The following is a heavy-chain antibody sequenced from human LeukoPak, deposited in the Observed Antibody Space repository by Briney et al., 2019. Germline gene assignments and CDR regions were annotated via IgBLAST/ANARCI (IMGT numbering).Heavy chain of an antibody. Sequence: SETLSLTCTVSGGSISSSSYYWGWIRQPPGKGLEWTGSIYYSGSTYYNPSLKSRVTISVDTSKNQFSLKLSSVTAADTAVYYCARDAYYCSSTSCYTDWFDPWGQGTLVTVSS. J-gene: IGHJ5*02. CDR1: GGSISSSSYY. D-gene: IGHD2-2*02. CDR3: ARDAYYCSSTSCYTDWFDP. CDR2: IYYSGST. V-gene: IGHV4-39*07.